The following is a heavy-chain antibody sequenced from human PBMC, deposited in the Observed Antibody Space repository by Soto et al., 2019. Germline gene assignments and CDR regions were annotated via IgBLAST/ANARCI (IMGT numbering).Heavy chain of an antibody. CDR3: AKDLSIGWHTTSSVSDY. D-gene: IGHD6-19*01. Sequence: SVKVSCKASGGTFSSYTISWVRQAPGQGLEWMGRIIPILGIANYAQKFQGRVTITADKSTSTAYMELSSLRSEDTAVYYCAKDLSIGWHTTSSVSDYWGQGILVTVSS. J-gene: IGHJ4*02. CDR2: IIPILGIA. V-gene: IGHV1-69*04. CDR1: GGTFSSYT.